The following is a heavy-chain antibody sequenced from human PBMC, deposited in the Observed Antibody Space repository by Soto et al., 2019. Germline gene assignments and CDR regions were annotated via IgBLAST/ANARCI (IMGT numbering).Heavy chain of an antibody. J-gene: IGHJ4*02. Sequence: QVQPVQSAAEVKKPGASVKVSCKAAGYTFTSYAMHCVRQAPGHRLEWMGGINAGNGNTKYSQTFQGRVTMTRDTAASKAYMELSSLRSEDTAVYYCAREVGAYCGGDCYPDYWGQGTLVTVSS. V-gene: IGHV1-3*01. D-gene: IGHD2-21*02. CDR1: GYTFTSYA. CDR3: AREVGAYCGGDCYPDY. CDR2: INAGNGNT.